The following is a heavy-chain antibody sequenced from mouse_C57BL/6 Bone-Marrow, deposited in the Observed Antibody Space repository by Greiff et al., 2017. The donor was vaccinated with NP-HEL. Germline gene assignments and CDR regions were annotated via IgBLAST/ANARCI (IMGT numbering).Heavy chain of an antibody. Sequence: VQLKESGPVLVKPGASVKMSCKASGYTFTDYYMNWVKQSHGKSLEWIGVINPYNGGTSYNQKFKGKATLTVDKSSSTAYMELNSLTSEDSAVYYWAREDPGYGSRRAWCAYWGQGTLVTVSA. V-gene: IGHV1-19*01. CDR2: INPYNGGT. D-gene: IGHD1-1*01. CDR1: GYTFTDYY. CDR3: AREDPGYGSRRAWCAY. J-gene: IGHJ3*01.